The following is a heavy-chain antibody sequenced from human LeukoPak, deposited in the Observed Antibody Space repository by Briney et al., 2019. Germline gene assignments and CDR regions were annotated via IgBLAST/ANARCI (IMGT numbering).Heavy chain of an antibody. CDR2: IYHSGST. CDR1: GGSISSSSYY. J-gene: IGHJ6*03. CDR3: ARVGDTAYYYYYYMDV. Sequence: PSETLSLTCTVPGGSISSSSYYWGWIRPPPGKGLEWIGSIYHSGSTYYNPSRKSRVTISVHTSKNQFSLKLSSVTAADTAVYYCARVGDTAYYYYYYMDVWGKGTTVTVYS. D-gene: IGHD5-18*01. V-gene: IGHV4-39*07.